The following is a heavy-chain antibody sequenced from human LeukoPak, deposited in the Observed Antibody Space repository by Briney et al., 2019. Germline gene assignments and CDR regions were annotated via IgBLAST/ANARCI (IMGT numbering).Heavy chain of an antibody. CDR2: ISGSGGST. V-gene: IGHV3-23*01. Sequence: GSLRLSCAASGFTFSSYAMSWVRQAPGKGLEWVSAISGSGGSTYYADSVKGRFTISRDNSKNTLYLQMNSLRAEDTAVYYCARSRAAAGMIYFDYWGQGTLVTVSS. J-gene: IGHJ4*02. CDR3: ARSRAAAGMIYFDY. CDR1: GFTFSSYA. D-gene: IGHD6-13*01.